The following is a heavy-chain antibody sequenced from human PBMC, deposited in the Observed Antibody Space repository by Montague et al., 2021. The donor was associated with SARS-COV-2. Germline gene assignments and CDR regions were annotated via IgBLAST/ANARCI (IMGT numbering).Heavy chain of an antibody. Sequence: ETLSLTCAVYGGSFSGYYWSWIRQPPGKGLEWIGEINHSGSTNYNPSLKSRVTISVGTSKNQFSLKLSSVTAADTAVYYCARVRYYGSGTSLGMDVWGQGTTVTVSS. V-gene: IGHV4-34*01. D-gene: IGHD3-10*01. CDR3: ARVRYYGSGTSLGMDV. CDR2: INHSGST. J-gene: IGHJ6*02. CDR1: GGSFSGYY.